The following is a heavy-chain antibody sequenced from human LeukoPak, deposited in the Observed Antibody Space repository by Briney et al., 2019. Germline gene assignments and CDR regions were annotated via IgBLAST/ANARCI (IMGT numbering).Heavy chain of an antibody. D-gene: IGHD3-3*01. Sequence: PGGSLRLSCAASGFTFSSYWMSWVRQAPGKGLEWVANIKQDGSEKYYVDSVKGRFTISRDNAKNSLYLQMNSLRAEDTALYYCARDKWGTIFRWSDAFDIWGQGTMVTVSS. V-gene: IGHV3-7*03. J-gene: IGHJ3*02. CDR3: ARDKWGTIFRWSDAFDI. CDR2: IKQDGSEK. CDR1: GFTFSSYW.